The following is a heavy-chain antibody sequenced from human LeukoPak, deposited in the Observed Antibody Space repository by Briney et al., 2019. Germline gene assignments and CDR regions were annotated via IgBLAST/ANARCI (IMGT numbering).Heavy chain of an antibody. J-gene: IGHJ6*02. CDR3: AKDLAAFGRPFIYYYYGMDV. Sequence: GGSLRLSCAASGFTFSSYWMSWVRQAPGKGLEWVANIKQDGSEKYYVDSVKGRFTISRDNSKNTLYLQMNSLRAEDTAVYYCAKDLAAFGRPFIYYYYGMDVWGQGTTVTVSS. CDR1: GFTFSSYW. CDR2: IKQDGSEK. V-gene: IGHV3-7*03. D-gene: IGHD3-10*01.